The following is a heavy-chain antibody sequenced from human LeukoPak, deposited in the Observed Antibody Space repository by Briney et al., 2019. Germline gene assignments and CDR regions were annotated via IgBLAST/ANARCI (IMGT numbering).Heavy chain of an antibody. D-gene: IGHD6-13*01. CDR3: AKTRPLDSSSWSHGDY. V-gene: IGHV3-23*01. Sequence: GGSLRLSCAASGFTVSSNYMSWARQAPGKGLEWVSAISGSGDSTYYGDSVKGRFTISRDNSKNTLYLQMNSLRAEDTAVYYCAKTRPLDSSSWSHGDYWGQGTLVTVSS. J-gene: IGHJ4*02. CDR1: GFTVSSNY. CDR2: ISGSGDST.